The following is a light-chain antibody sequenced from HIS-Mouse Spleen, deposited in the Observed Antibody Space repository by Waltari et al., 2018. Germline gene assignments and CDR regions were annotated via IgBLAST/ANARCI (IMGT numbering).Light chain of an antibody. J-gene: IGLJ2*01. CDR3: CSYAGSSTFVV. CDR1: SSDVGSYNL. CDR2: EGS. V-gene: IGLV2-23*01. Sequence: QSALTQPASVSGSPGQSITISCTGTSSDVGSYNLVPWYQQPPGKAPKPMIYEGSKRPSGVSNRFSGSKSGNTASLTISGLQAEDEADYYCCSYAGSSTFVVFGGGTKLTVL.